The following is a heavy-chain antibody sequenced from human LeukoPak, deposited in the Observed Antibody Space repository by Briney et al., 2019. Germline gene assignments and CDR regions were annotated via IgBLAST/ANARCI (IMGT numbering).Heavy chain of an antibody. V-gene: IGHV1-69*13. Sequence: SVKVSCKASGGAFSSYAISWVRQAPGQGLEWMGGIIPIFGTANYAQKFQGRVTITADESTSTAYMELSSPRSEDTAVYYCARDRNSNYPYYYGMDVWGQGTTVTVSS. CDR2: IIPIFGTA. CDR3: ARDRNSNYPYYYGMDV. D-gene: IGHD4-11*01. CDR1: GGAFSSYA. J-gene: IGHJ6*02.